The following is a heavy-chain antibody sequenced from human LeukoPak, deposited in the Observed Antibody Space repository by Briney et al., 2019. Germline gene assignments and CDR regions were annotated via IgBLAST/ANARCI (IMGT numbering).Heavy chain of an antibody. Sequence: SETLSLTCTVSGGSISSSSYYWGWIRQPPGKGLEWIGSIYYSGSTYYNPSLKSRVTISVDTSKNQFSLKLSSVTAADTAVYYCARGDEYYDSSGYYYYFDYWGQGTLVTVSS. CDR2: IYYSGST. J-gene: IGHJ4*02. CDR1: GGSISSSSYY. V-gene: IGHV4-39*07. D-gene: IGHD3-22*01. CDR3: ARGDEYYDSSGYYYYFDY.